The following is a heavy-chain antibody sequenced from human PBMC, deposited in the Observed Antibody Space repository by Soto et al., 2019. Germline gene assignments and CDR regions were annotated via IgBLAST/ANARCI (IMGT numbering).Heavy chain of an antibody. Sequence: QVQLQESGPGLVKPSETLSLTCTVSGGSISSYSWSWVRQPPGKGLEWVGCISYSGRTIYNPSLKSRLTISVDTSKNEFSLKVRSVTAADTAVYYCARSAGNSEDWGRGTLVTVSS. J-gene: IGHJ4*02. D-gene: IGHD6-13*01. CDR2: ISYSGRT. CDR1: GGSISSYS. CDR3: ARSAGNSED. V-gene: IGHV4-59*01.